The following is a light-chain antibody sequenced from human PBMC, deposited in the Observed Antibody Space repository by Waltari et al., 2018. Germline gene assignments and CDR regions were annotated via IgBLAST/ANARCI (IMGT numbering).Light chain of an antibody. CDR1: QSIGRY. V-gene: IGKV3-20*01. J-gene: IGKJ1*01. CDR3: QNHERLPAT. CDR2: AAP. Sequence: EVVLTQSPGTLSLSPGERANLSCRASQSIGRYLVWYQQRPGQAPRLLLYAAPTRATGIPDRFSGSGSETDFTLTISRLEPEDFAVYYCQNHERLPATFGQGTKVEIK.